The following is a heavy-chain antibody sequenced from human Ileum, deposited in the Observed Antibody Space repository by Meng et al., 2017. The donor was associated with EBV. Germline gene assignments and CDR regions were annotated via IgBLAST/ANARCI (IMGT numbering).Heavy chain of an antibody. D-gene: IGHD3-10*01. Sequence: QVQLQESGPGLVKSSQTLSLSCAVSGGSISNTGDYWSWLRQTPGMGLEWIGYIDYNGNAYYNPSLRSRASISRDTSRNQFSLRLYSMTAADTAVYFCARESSYGSGNYYIDSWGQGTLVTVAS. V-gene: IGHV4-30-4*01. CDR1: GGSISNTGDY. CDR2: IDYNGNA. J-gene: IGHJ4*02. CDR3: ARESSYGSGNYYIDS.